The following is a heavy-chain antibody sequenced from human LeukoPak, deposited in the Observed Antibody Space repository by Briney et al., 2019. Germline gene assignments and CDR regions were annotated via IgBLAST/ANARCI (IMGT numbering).Heavy chain of an antibody. CDR1: GFTFSSYN. Sequence: GGSLRLSCAASGFTFSSYNMTWVRQAPGKGLEWVSYISSSSSTTYYADSVKGRFTISRDNAKNSLYLHMNSLRAEDTAVYYCARDGSGYYGDFDYWGQGTLVTVSS. V-gene: IGHV3-48*01. CDR2: ISSSSSTT. CDR3: ARDGSGYYGDFDY. J-gene: IGHJ4*02. D-gene: IGHD3-22*01.